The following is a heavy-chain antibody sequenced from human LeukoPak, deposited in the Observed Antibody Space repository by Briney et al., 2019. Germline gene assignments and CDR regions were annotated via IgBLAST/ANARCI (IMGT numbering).Heavy chain of an antibody. CDR1: GFIFGSYA. CDR2: ISASGAST. Sequence: GSLRLSCAASGFIFGSYAMNWVRQAPGKGLEWGSAISASGASTYYADSVKGRFTISRDNPKNTLFLQMSSLRAGDTAIYYCAKVMTTVGSWYSDFWGRGTLVTVSS. V-gene: IGHV3-23*01. J-gene: IGHJ4*02. CDR3: AKVMTTVGSWYSDF. D-gene: IGHD4-11*01.